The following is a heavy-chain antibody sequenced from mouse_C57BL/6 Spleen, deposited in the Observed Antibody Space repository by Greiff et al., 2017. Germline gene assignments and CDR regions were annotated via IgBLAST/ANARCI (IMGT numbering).Heavy chain of an antibody. CDR3: AKRLHSGYAMDY. Sequence: QVQLKESGAELMKPGASVKLSCKATGYTFTGYWIEWVKQRPGHGLEWIGEILPGSGSTNYNEKFKGKATFTAYTSSNTAYMQLSSLTTADSAIYYCAKRLHSGYAMDYWGQGTSVTVSS. CDR2: ILPGSGST. J-gene: IGHJ4*01. D-gene: IGHD3-1*01. CDR1: GYTFTGYW. V-gene: IGHV1-9*01.